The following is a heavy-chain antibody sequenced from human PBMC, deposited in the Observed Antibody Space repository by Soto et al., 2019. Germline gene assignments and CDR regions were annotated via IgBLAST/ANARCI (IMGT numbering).Heavy chain of an antibody. Sequence: QVQLVESGGGVVQPGRSLRLSCAASGFTFSHYAMHWVRQAPGKGLEWVALMSYDGSNEYYADSVKGRFTISRDNSKNTLYLQMNSLRAEDTAVYYCAKDGSHIFDSWGQGTLVTVSS. CDR1: GFTFSHYA. J-gene: IGHJ4*02. D-gene: IGHD1-26*01. CDR3: AKDGSHIFDS. CDR2: MSYDGSNE. V-gene: IGHV3-30*18.